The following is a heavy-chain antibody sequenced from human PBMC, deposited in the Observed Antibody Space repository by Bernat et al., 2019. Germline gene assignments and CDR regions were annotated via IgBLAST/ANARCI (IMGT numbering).Heavy chain of an antibody. CDR3: ARGAEDLTGYFRYDYMDV. Sequence: QVQLVESGGGVVQPGRSLRLSCAASGFTFSSYGMHWVRQAPGKGLEWVAVIWYDGSNKYYADSVKGRFTISRDNSKNTLYLQMNSLRAEETAVYYWARGAEDLTGYFRYDYMDVWGKGTTVTVSS. CDR2: IWYDGSNK. J-gene: IGHJ6*03. V-gene: IGHV3-33*01. CDR1: GFTFSSYG. D-gene: IGHD3-9*01.